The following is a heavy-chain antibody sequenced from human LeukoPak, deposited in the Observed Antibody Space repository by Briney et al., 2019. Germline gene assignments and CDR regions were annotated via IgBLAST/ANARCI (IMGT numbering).Heavy chain of an antibody. CDR3: AKGSTVTTSGYFDY. CDR1: GFIFSNYA. J-gene: IGHJ4*02. V-gene: IGHV3-20*04. CDR2: INWNGGST. Sequence: GGSLRLSCAASGFIFSNYAMSWVRQAPGKGLEWVSGINWNGGSTGYADSVKGRFTISRDNAKNSLYLQMNSLRAEDMALYYCAKGSTVTTSGYFDYWGQGTLVTVSS. D-gene: IGHD4-17*01.